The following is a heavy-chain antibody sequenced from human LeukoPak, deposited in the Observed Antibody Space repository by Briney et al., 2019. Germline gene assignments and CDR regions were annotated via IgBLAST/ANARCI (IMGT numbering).Heavy chain of an antibody. J-gene: IGHJ4*02. Sequence: PSETLSLTCTVSGYSIRRGYYWGWIRQPPGKGLEWIGSIYHSGSTYYNPSLKSRVTMSLDTSKNQFSLKLTSVTAADTAVYYCAREYSTGWYTPGYWGQGTLVTVSS. CDR2: IYHSGST. CDR3: AREYSTGWYTPGY. V-gene: IGHV4-38-2*02. CDR1: GYSIRRGYY. D-gene: IGHD6-19*01.